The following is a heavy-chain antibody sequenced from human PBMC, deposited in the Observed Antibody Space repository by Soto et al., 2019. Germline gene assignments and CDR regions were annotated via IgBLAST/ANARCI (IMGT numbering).Heavy chain of an antibody. J-gene: IGHJ6*02. Sequence: SLRHSCPPTGFTFGDYSMSWFRQAPRKGLEWVGFIRSKAYGGTTEYTESVKGRFTISRDDSRSIAYLQMNSLKTEDTAVYYCTRDHLYYYGSGSSEPDYHYYYGMDVWGQGT. CDR1: GFTFGDYS. CDR3: TRDHLYYYGSGSSEPDYHYYYGMDV. CDR2: IRSKAYGGTT. D-gene: IGHD3-10*01. V-gene: IGHV3-49*01.